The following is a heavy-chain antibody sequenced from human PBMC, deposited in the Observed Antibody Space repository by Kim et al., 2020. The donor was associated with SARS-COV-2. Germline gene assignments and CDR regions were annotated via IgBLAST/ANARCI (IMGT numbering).Heavy chain of an antibody. CDR3: AKDHKLRFLEWLSFGGYFDY. V-gene: IGHV3-9*01. CDR2: ISGNSGSI. D-gene: IGHD3-3*01. CDR1: GFTFGDYA. J-gene: IGHJ4*02. Sequence: GGSLRLSCAASGFTFGDYAMHWVRQAPGKGLEWVSGISGNSGSIGYADSVKGRFTISRDNAKNSLYLQMNSLRAEDTALYYCAKDHKLRFLEWLSFGGYFDYWGPGTQVTVSS.